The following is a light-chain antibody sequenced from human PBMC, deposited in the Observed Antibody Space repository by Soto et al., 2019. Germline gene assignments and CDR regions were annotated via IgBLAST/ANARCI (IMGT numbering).Light chain of an antibody. J-gene: IGLJ1*01. Sequence: QSALTQPPSASGSPGQSGTISSTGISSDGGENYVSWYQQDPDKAPKLVIYEVSQRPSGVPDRFSGSKSGNTASLTVSGLQTEDEADYYCSAYVGSNNFVFGSGPRVTVL. CDR2: EVS. CDR1: SSDGGENY. CDR3: SAYVGSNNFV. V-gene: IGLV2-8*01.